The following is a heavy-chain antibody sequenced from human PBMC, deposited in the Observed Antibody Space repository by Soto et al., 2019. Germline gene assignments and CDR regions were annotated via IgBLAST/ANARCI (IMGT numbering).Heavy chain of an antibody. J-gene: IGHJ6*02. CDR1: GGSISSSNW. D-gene: IGHD1-26*01. Sequence: TLSLTCAVSGGSISSSNWWSWVRQPPGKGLEWIGEIYHSGSTNYNPSLKSRVTISVDKSKNQFSLKLSSVTAADTAVYYCASGVRKWELLSYYYYGMDVWGQGTTVTVSS. V-gene: IGHV4-4*02. CDR2: IYHSGST. CDR3: ASGVRKWELLSYYYYGMDV.